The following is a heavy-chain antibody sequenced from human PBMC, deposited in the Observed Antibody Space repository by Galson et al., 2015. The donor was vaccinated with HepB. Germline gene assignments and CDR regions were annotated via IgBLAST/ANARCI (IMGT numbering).Heavy chain of an antibody. V-gene: IGHV3-30*02. D-gene: IGHD6-19*01. CDR2: IRYDGSNK. J-gene: IGHJ1*01. CDR3: AKGPDSSGWYQYFQH. CDR1: GFTFSSYG. Sequence: SLRLSCAASGFTFSSYGMHWVRQAPGKGLEWVAFIRYDGSNKYYADSVKGRFTISRDNSKNTLYLRMNSLRAEDTAVYCCAKGPDSSGWYQYFQHWGQGTLVTVSS.